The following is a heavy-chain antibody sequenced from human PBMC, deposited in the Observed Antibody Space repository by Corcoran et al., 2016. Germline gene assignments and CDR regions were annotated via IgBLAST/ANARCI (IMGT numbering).Heavy chain of an antibody. D-gene: IGHD2-2*01. J-gene: IGHJ6*04. CDR1: GYSFTSYW. CDR2: IYPGDSDT. V-gene: IGHV5-51*01. CDR3: AGLGPGIVVVPAAIVSRPDYGMDV. Sequence: EVQLVQSGAEVKKPGESLKISCKGYGYSFTSYWIGWVRQMPGKGLEWMGIIYPGDSDTRYSPSFQGQVTISADKSISTAYLQWSSLKASDSAMYVCAGLGPGIVVVPAAIVSRPDYGMDVCGKGSTVTVSS.